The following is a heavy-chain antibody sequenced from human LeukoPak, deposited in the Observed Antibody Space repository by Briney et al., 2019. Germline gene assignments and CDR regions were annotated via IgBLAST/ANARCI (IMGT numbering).Heavy chain of an antibody. D-gene: IGHD6-6*01. Sequence: SETLSLTCTVSGGSISSYYWRWIRQPPGKGLEWIGYIYYSGSTNYNPSLKSRVTISVDTSKNQFSLKLSSVTAADTAVYYCARGRSLGSSAYYYYYMDVWGKGTTVTVSS. CDR1: GGSISSYY. J-gene: IGHJ6*03. CDR2: IYYSGST. CDR3: ARGRSLGSSAYYYYYMDV. V-gene: IGHV4-59*12.